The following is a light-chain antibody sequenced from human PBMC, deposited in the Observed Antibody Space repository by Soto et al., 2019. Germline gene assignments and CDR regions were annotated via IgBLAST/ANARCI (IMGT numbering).Light chain of an antibody. Sequence: DTQMTQSPSTLSASVGDRVTITCRASQSISTSMAWYQQRPGTAPKLLIYKTSTLESGVPSRFSGSGSGTESTLTISSLQPDDFATYYCQQYNTYSPTFGQGTMMEVK. CDR3: QQYNTYSPT. V-gene: IGKV1-5*03. CDR1: QSISTS. CDR2: KTS. J-gene: IGKJ1*01.